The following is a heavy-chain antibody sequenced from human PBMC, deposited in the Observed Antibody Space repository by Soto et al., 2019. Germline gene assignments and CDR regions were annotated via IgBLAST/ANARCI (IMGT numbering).Heavy chain of an antibody. V-gene: IGHV1-69*13. CDR2: IIPIFGTA. D-gene: IGHD2-15*01. CDR1: GGTFSSYA. Sequence: SVKVSCKASGGTFSSYAISWVRQAPGQGLQWMGGIIPIFGTANYAQKFQGRVTITADESTSTAYMELSSLRSEDTAVYYCARENCSGSSCSARPDYWGPGTLVTVSS. CDR3: ARENCSGSSCSARPDY. J-gene: IGHJ4*02.